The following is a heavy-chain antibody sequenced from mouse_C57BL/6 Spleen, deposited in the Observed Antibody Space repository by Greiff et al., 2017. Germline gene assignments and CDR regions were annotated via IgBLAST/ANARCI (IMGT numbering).Heavy chain of an antibody. Sequence: VKLQQPGAELVRPGSSVKLSCKASGYTFTSYWMHWVKQRPIQGLEWIGNIDPSDSETHYNQKFKDKATLTVDKSSSTAYMQLSSLTSEDSAVYYCALLVYYAMDYWGQGTSVTVSS. CDR3: ALLVYYAMDY. D-gene: IGHD2-10*01. V-gene: IGHV1-52*01. CDR2: IDPSDSET. CDR1: GYTFTSYW. J-gene: IGHJ4*01.